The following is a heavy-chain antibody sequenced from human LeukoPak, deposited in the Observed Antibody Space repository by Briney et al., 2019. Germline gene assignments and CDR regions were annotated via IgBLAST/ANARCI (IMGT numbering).Heavy chain of an antibody. CDR2: ISAYNGNT. V-gene: IGHV1-18*01. D-gene: IGHD3-10*01. J-gene: IGHJ4*02. CDR3: ARATMVRGVILGIDY. CDR1: GYTFTSYG. Sequence: ASVKVSCKASGYTFTSYGISWVRQAPGQGLEWMGWISAYNGNTNYAQKLQGRVTMTTDTSTSTAYMELRSLRSDDTAVYYCARATMVRGVILGIDYWGQGTLVTVPS.